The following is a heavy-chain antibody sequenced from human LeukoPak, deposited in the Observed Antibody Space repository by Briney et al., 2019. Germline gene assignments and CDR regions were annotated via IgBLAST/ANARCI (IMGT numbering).Heavy chain of an antibody. CDR3: ARGIRTGYGY. J-gene: IGHJ4*02. D-gene: IGHD1-1*01. CDR1: GGSVSSGNYY. Sequence: SETLSLTCSVSGGSVSSGNYYWSWIRQPPGKGLEWIGHVDYSGSTTYNPSLKRRVTISLDTSKNLFSLKVMYLTAADTAVYYCARGIRTGYGYWGQGTLVTVSS. V-gene: IGHV4-61*01. CDR2: VDYSGST.